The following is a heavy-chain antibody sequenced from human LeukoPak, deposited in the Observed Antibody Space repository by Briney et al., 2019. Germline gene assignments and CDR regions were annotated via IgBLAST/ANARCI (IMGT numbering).Heavy chain of an antibody. CDR3: VKLSPGLRWSP. J-gene: IGHJ5*02. V-gene: IGHV3-23*01. CDR2: ISDSGGNT. CDR1: GFTFSSYA. D-gene: IGHD4-23*01. Sequence: PGGSLRLSCAASGFTFSSYAMSWVRQAPVRGLEWVSGISDSGGNTYYADSVKGRFTISRDNSKNTLSLQMNNLRAEDTAVYYCVKLSPGLRWSPWGQGTLVTVSS.